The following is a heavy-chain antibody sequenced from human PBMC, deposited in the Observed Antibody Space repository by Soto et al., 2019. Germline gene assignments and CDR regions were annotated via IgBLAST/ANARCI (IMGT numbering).Heavy chain of an antibody. J-gene: IGHJ3*02. CDR3: ARTYDDSGPNSGGYGFDI. D-gene: IGHD3-22*01. V-gene: IGHV4-59*02. CDR1: GGSVSTYY. CDR2: IYYSGST. Sequence: QVQLQESGPGLVKPSETLSLTCTVSGGSVSTYYWSWIRQPPGKGLEWIAYIYYSGSTSYNPSLTIRVTLSLDTSQNQFSLKLSSVTAADTAVYYCARTYDDSGPNSGGYGFDIWGPGTMVTVSS.